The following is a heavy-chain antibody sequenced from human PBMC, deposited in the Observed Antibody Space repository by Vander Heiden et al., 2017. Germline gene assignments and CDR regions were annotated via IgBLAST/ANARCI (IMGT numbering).Heavy chain of an antibody. CDR3: ARRTRGSGWLSDAFDI. D-gene: IGHD6-19*01. CDR2: IYPGDSET. J-gene: IGHJ3*02. V-gene: IGHV5-51*01. Sequence: EVPPVLSGAEAKTPAASLQFCSMGSGSSFTSYCFGWSRQLPGQGPAWMGIIYPGDSETRYSPSIQGQVSISADKTISTAYLQWSSLKASDTAMYYCARRTRGSGWLSDAFDIWGQGTMVTVSS. CDR1: GSSFTSYC.